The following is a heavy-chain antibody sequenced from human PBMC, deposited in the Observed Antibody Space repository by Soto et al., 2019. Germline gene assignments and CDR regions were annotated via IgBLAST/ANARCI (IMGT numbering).Heavy chain of an antibody. V-gene: IGHV4-31*03. CDR1: GGSISSGGYY. Sequence: LSLTCTVSGGSISSGGYYWSWIRQHPGKGLEWIGYIYYSGSTYYNPSLKSRVTISVDTSKNQFSLKLSSVTAADTAVYYCARGYSSGYYPLPDAFDIWGQGTMVTVSS. J-gene: IGHJ3*02. CDR2: IYYSGST. D-gene: IGHD3-22*01. CDR3: ARGYSSGYYPLPDAFDI.